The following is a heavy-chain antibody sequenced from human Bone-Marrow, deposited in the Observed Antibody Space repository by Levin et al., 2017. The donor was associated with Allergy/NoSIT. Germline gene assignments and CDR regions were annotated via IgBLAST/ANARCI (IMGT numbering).Heavy chain of an antibody. CDR3: AREDIVAAIFPFDF. D-gene: IGHD5-12*01. J-gene: IGHJ4*02. CDR2: ISAGDGDT. CDR1: GSGYSLTHYA. V-gene: IGHV1-3*01. Sequence: ASVKVSCRASGSGYSLTHYALHWVRQAPGQSLEWMGRISAGDGDTKYSQKFQDRITITRDTSARTAYMELSSLTSKDTAVYYCAREDIVAAIFPFDFWGQGTQVTVSS.